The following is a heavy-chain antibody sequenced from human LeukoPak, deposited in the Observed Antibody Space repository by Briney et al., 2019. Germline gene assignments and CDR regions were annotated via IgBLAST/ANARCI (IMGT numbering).Heavy chain of an antibody. V-gene: IGHV1-69*01. CDR2: IIPIFGTA. Sequence: SVKVSCKASGGTFISYAISWVRQAPGQGPEWMGGIIPIFGTANYAQKFQGRVTITADESTSTAYMELSSLRSEDTAVYYCARSDFRRDYGDYVGPDYWGQGTLVTVSS. D-gene: IGHD4-17*01. CDR1: GGTFISYA. CDR3: ARSDFRRDYGDYVGPDY. J-gene: IGHJ4*02.